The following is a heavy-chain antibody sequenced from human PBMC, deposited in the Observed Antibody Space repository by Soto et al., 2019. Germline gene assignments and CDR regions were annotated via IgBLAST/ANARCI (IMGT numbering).Heavy chain of an antibody. CDR1: GGSISSTTYY. J-gene: IGHJ4*02. D-gene: IGHD5-18*01. CDR2: VSYSGST. Sequence: SDTGSLTCTVSGGSISSTTYYWGWIRQPPGKGLEWIGSVSYSGSTYYSPSLKSRVTISVDTAKNQFSVKLSSVTAADTSVYYCARHPTALVTGGFDYLGQGALVTVS. CDR3: ARHPTALVTGGFDY. V-gene: IGHV4-39*01.